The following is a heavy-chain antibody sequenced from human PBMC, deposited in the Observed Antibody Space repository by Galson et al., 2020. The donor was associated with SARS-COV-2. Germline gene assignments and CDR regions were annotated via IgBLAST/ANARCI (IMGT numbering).Heavy chain of an antibody. CDR2: IYTSGST. CDR1: GASISKGNYY. V-gene: IGHV4-61*09. D-gene: IGHD6-13*01. J-gene: IGHJ4*02. Sequence: SETLSLTCTVSGASISKGNYYWNWIRQSAGKGLEWVGHIYTSGSTNYNPSLKSRVTISLDPSKNHFSLELNSVTAADTALYDCARAGISSDWYGTGTFDSWGPGTLVTVSS. CDR3: ARAGISSDWYGTGTFDS.